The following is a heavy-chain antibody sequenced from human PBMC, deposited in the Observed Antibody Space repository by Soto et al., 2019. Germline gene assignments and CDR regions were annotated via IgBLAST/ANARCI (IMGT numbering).Heavy chain of an antibody. V-gene: IGHV4-61*01. CDR3: LRVVEAPTRHTASDP. Sequence: TLSLTCTVSGGSVGSGNYYWTWIRQSPGQGLEWIGCVYDTGSADYNPSLKSRVTISIDMSKSQFSLMLRSLTAADTAVYYCLRVVEAPTRHTASDPWAQGILVTVSS. CDR1: GGSVGSGNYY. D-gene: IGHD1-26*01. CDR2: VYDTGSA. J-gene: IGHJ5*02.